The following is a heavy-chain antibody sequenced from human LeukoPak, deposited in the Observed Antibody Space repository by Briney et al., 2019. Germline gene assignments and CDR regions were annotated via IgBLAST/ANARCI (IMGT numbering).Heavy chain of an antibody. D-gene: IGHD5-12*01. CDR3: AREGGYDGFYYYMDV. CDR2: IYYSGSA. Sequence: SETLSLTCAVSGGSISSGGYSWSWIRQPPGKGLEWIGYIYYSGSAYYNPSLKSRVTISVDTSKNQFSLRLTSVTAADTAVYYCAREGGYDGFYYYMDVWGKGTTVTISS. J-gene: IGHJ6*03. CDR1: GGSISSGGYS. V-gene: IGHV4-30-4*07.